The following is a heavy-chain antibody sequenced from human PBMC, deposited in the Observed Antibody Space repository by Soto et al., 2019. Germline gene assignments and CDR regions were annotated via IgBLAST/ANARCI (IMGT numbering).Heavy chain of an antibody. CDR3: ARDQSRHYDFWSGYYNWFDP. CDR1: GGSISSYY. J-gene: IGHJ5*02. V-gene: IGHV4-59*01. D-gene: IGHD3-3*01. CDR2: IYYSGST. Sequence: SETLSLTCTVSGGSISSYYWSWIRQPPGKGLEWIGYIYYSGSTNYNPSLKSRVTISVDTSKNQFSLKLSSVTAADTAAYYCARDQSRHYDFWSGYYNWFDPWGQGTLVTVSS.